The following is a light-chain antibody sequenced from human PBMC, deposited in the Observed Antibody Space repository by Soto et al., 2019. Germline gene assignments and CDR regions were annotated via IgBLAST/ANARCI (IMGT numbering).Light chain of an antibody. CDR3: MQALQTPLT. J-gene: IGKJ4*01. V-gene: IGKV2-28*01. Sequence: DIVMTQSPLSLPVTPGEPASISCRSSQSLLHSNGYNYLDWYLQKPGQSPQLLIYLGSNRASGVPDRFSGSGSGTDFTLKISRVVAEDVGVYYCMQALQTPLTFGGGTKVDI. CDR2: LGS. CDR1: QSLLHSNGYNY.